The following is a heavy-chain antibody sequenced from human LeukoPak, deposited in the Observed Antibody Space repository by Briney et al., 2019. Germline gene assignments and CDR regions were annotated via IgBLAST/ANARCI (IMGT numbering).Heavy chain of an antibody. CDR2: IDYSATT. J-gene: IGHJ3*02. CDR3: ARDSRRELLHAFDI. Sequence: SETLSLTCTVAGGSISTYYWSWIRQPPGKGRGWLAYIDYSATTNYNPSLKSRVTISVDTSKNQFYLKLSSVTAADTAVYYCARDSRRELLHAFDIWGQGTMVTVSS. V-gene: IGHV4-59*01. CDR1: GGSISTYY. D-gene: IGHD1-26*01.